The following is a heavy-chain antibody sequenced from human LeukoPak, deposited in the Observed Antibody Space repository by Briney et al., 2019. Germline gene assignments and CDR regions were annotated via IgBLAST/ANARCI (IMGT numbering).Heavy chain of an antibody. Sequence: GGSLRLSCAASGFTFSSYGMHWVRQAPGKGLEWVAVISYGGSNKYYADSVKGRFTISRDNSKNTLYLQMNSLRAEDTAVYYCVLELVAFDIWGQGTMVTVSS. CDR3: VLELVAFDI. D-gene: IGHD1-7*01. CDR2: ISYGGSNK. CDR1: GFTFSSYG. J-gene: IGHJ3*02. V-gene: IGHV3-30*19.